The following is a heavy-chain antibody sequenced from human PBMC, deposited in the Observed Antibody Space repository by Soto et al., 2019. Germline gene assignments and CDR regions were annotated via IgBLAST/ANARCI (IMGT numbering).Heavy chain of an antibody. D-gene: IGHD2-15*01. CDR3: AKRRGAGGHFDY. V-gene: IGHV3-23*01. Sequence: DVQLLESGGGLVQPEGSLRLSCAASGFTFSSYAMGWVRQGPGKGLEWVAVVSIGGSTHYEDSVRGRFTISRDNSKNTLSLQMYSLTAEDTAVYFCAKRRGAGGHFDYWGQGVLVTVSS. CDR2: VSIGGST. J-gene: IGHJ4*02. CDR1: GFTFSSYA.